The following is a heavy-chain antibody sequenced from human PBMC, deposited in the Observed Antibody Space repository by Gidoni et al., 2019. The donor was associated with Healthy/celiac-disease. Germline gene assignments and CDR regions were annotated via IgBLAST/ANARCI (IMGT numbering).Heavy chain of an antibody. V-gene: IGHV3-48*02. J-gene: IGHJ3*02. Sequence: EVQLVESGGGLVQPGGSLRLSCAASGSTFSSYSMNWVRQAPGKGLELFSYISSSSSTIYYADSVKGRFTISRDNAKNSLYLQMNSLRDEDTAVYYCARGISNYDAFDIWGQGTMVTVSS. CDR3: ARGISNYDAFDI. D-gene: IGHD4-4*01. CDR2: ISSSSSTI. CDR1: GSTFSSYS.